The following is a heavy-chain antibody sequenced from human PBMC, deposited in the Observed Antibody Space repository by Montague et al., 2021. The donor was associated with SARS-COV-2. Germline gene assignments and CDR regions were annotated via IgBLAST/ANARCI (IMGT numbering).Heavy chain of an antibody. CDR3: VRGGRGGPAADTAFEH. CDR1: GDSVSNSRPA. CDR2: TYYTYKWNY. J-gene: IGHJ4*02. D-gene: IGHD6-13*01. V-gene: IGHV6-1*01. Sequence: CAISGDSVSNSRPAWNWIRQSPPRGLEWLGGTYYTYKWNYNYPLSLQARLTIRPDMYRNQVSLQVDSVTYQDTAVYYCVRGGRGGPAADTAFEHWDQGILVTVSS.